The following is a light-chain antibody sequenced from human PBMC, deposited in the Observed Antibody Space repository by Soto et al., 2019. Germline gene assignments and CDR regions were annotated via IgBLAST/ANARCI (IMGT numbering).Light chain of an antibody. CDR2: DAS. CDR3: QQYENLPT. Sequence: DIVITQSPDSLAVSLGERATINCKSSQSVLLTSNNKNYLAWSQQKPGRAPKLLIYDASNLEAGVPSRFRGSGSGTDFTFTISRLQPEDIATYYCQQYENLPTFGQGTRLEV. J-gene: IGKJ5*01. V-gene: IGKV4-1*01. CDR1: QSVLLTSNNKNY.